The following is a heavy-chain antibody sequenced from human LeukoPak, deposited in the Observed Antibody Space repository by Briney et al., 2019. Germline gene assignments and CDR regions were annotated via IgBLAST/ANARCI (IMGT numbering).Heavy chain of an antibody. CDR2: INPSGGST. J-gene: IGHJ6*02. Sequence: ASVNVSCKASGYTFTSYYMHWVRQAPGQGLEWMGIINPSGGSTSYAQKFQGRVTMTRDTSTSTVYMELSSLRSEDTAVYYCARDLASEQVRARYYYYYGMDVWGQGTTVTVSS. CDR3: ARDLASEQVRARYYYYYGMDV. V-gene: IGHV1-46*01. CDR1: GYTFTSYY.